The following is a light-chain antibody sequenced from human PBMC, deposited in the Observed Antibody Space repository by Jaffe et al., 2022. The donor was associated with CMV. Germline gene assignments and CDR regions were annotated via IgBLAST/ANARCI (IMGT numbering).Light chain of an antibody. Sequence: DIQMTQSPSTLSASVGDRVTITCRASQNINTWLAWYQQKPGKAPKLLIYKASNLESGVPSRFSGSGAGTGFTLTISSLQPDDFATYYCQQYNSYSWTFGQGTKVEI. J-gene: IGKJ1*01. CDR2: KAS. V-gene: IGKV1-5*03. CDR1: QNINTW. CDR3: QQYNSYSWT.